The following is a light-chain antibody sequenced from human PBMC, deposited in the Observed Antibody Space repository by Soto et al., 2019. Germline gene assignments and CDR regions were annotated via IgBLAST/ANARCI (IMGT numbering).Light chain of an antibody. CDR3: QSFDSSRIGLL. V-gene: IGLV1-40*01. J-gene: IGLJ2*01. CDR2: DTT. Sequence: QAVVTQPPSVTGAPGQRVTISCTGSHSDIGAGYGVHWYQQFPHSAPKLLIYDTTNRPSGVPDRFSGSRSGTSASLAITGLQAEDEAEYYCQSFDSSRIGLLFGGGTKVTVL. CDR1: HSDIGAGYG.